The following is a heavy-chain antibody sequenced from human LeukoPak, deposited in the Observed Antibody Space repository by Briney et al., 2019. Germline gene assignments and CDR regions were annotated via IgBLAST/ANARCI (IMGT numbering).Heavy chain of an antibody. CDR1: GYTFTNYG. J-gene: IGHJ3*02. CDR2: ISGYDGNT. D-gene: IGHD5-24*01. V-gene: IGHV1-18*01. CDR3: ARGSGRDGYSYAFDI. Sequence: ASVKVSCKASGYTFTNYGVNWVRQAPGQGLECMGWISGYDGNTNYAQKVQGRVTMTADISTSTAYMELRSLRSDDTAVYYCARGSGRDGYSYAFDIWGQGTMVTVSS.